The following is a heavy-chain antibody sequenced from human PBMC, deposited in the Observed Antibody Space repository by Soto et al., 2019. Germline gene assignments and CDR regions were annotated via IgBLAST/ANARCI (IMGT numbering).Heavy chain of an antibody. D-gene: IGHD3-10*01. J-gene: IGHJ6*02. V-gene: IGHV4-30-4*01. CDR2: IYYSGTT. CDR1: GGSISSGDYY. CDR3: ARDKIWFGELVYYYGMDV. Sequence: QVQLQESGPGLVKPSQTLSLTCTVSGGSISSGDYYWSWIRQPPGKGLEWIGYIYYSGTTNYNPYLKSRVTISVDTSKNQFYLKLSSVTAADKAVYYCARDKIWFGELVYYYGMDVWGQGTTVTVSS.